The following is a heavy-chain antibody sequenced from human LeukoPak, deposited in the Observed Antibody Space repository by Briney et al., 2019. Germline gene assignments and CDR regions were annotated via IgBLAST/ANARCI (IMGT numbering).Heavy chain of an antibody. CDR3: ARQSEGIAAAGYYYYGMDV. J-gene: IGHJ6*02. V-gene: IGHV3-23*01. CDR2: ISGSGGST. D-gene: IGHD6-13*01. CDR1: GFTFSSYA. Sequence: GGSLRLSCAASGFTFSSYAMSWVRQAPGKGLEWVSAISGSGGSTYYADSVKGRFTISRDNSKNTLYLQMNSLRAEDTAVYYCARQSEGIAAAGYYYYGMDVWGQGTTVTVSS.